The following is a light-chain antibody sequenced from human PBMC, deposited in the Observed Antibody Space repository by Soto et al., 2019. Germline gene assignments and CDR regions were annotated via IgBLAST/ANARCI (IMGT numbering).Light chain of an antibody. V-gene: IGLV2-11*01. CDR3: CSYAGSYTHV. J-gene: IGLJ1*01. Sequence: QSALTQPRSVSGSPGQSVTISCTGTSSDVGGYNYASWNQQHQGKVPKLMIYDVSKRPSGVPDRFSGSKSGNTASLTISGLQAEDEADYYCCSYAGSYTHVFGSGTKLTVL. CDR1: SSDVGGYNY. CDR2: DVS.